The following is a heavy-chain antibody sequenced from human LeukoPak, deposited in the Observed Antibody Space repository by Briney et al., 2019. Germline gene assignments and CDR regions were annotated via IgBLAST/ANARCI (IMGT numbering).Heavy chain of an antibody. Sequence: SETLSLTCTVSGGSISSCYWSWIRQPPGKGLEWIGYIYYSGSTNYNPSLKSRVTISVDTSKNQFSLKLSSVTAADTAVYYCARLGDTAMVTGKSPFDYWGQGTLVTVSS. J-gene: IGHJ4*02. D-gene: IGHD5-18*01. CDR1: GGSISSCY. CDR2: IYYSGST. V-gene: IGHV4-59*12. CDR3: ARLGDTAMVTGKSPFDY.